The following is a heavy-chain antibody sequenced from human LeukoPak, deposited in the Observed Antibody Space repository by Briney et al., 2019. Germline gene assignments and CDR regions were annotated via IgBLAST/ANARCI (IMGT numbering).Heavy chain of an antibody. CDR2: IYYSGST. V-gene: IGHV4-38-2*02. CDR3: IRLGDQPGWSDY. CDR1: GYSISSGYY. D-gene: IGHD3-10*01. Sequence: SETLSLTCTVSGYSISSGYYWGWIRQPPGKGLEWIGSIYYSGSTHYNPSLESRVTISVDTSKNQFSLKLRSVTAADTAVYYCIRLGDQPGWSDYWGQGTLVAVSS. J-gene: IGHJ4*02.